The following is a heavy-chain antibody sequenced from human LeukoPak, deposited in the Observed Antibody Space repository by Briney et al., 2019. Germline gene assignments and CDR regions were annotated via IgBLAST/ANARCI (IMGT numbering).Heavy chain of an antibody. CDR2: MNPNSGAS. CDR1: GYTFTSYD. CDR3: ANIPGTVAGRGT. D-gene: IGHD6-19*01. V-gene: IGHV1-8*01. J-gene: IGHJ5*02. Sequence: ASVKVSCKASGYTFTSYDINWVRQATGQGLEWMGWMNPNSGASGGAQKFQGRVTLTRDTSMSTAYMEVSSLRFEDTAVYYCANIPGTVAGRGTWGQGTRVIVSS.